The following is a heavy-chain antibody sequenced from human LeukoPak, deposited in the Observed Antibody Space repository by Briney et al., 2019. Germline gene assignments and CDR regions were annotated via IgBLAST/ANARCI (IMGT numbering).Heavy chain of an antibody. CDR1: AGSINSYY. CDR2: RHYSGST. Sequence: PSETLSLTCIVSAGSINSYYWSWIRQPPGKGLEWIGYRHYSGSTNYSPSLRSRVSISVDTSNNQVSLKLSSVTAADTAVYYCARSSSGNYPRFNPWGQGTLVTVSS. CDR3: ARSSSGNYPRFNP. J-gene: IGHJ5*02. V-gene: IGHV4-59*01. D-gene: IGHD1-26*01.